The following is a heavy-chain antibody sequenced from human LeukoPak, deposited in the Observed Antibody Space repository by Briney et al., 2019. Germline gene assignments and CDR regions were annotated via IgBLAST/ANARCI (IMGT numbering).Heavy chain of an antibody. J-gene: IGHJ4*02. Sequence: SETLSLTCAVYGGSFSGYYWSWIRQPPGKGLEWIGEINHSGSTNYNPSLKSRVTISVDTSKNQFSLKLSSVTAADTAVYYCARRYSYGYWWFDYWGQGTLVTVSS. D-gene: IGHD5-18*01. CDR3: ARRYSYGYWWFDY. V-gene: IGHV4-34*01. CDR1: GGSFSGYY. CDR2: INHSGST.